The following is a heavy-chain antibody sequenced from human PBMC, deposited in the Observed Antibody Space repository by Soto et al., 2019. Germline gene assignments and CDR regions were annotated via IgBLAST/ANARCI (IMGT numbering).Heavy chain of an antibody. Sequence: LAHACTLCGFCIWSVSYYGTWIQQPPGKGLEWIAYIYYSGTTYYNPSLKSRVTISVDTSKNQFSLKLSSVTAADTAVYYCARGPGFGVVIPIDWFDPRGQGTLVTVSS. D-gene: IGHD3-3*01. V-gene: IGHV4-31*03. CDR3: ARGPGFGVVIPIDWFDP. CDR2: IYYSGTT. CDR1: GFCIWSVSYY. J-gene: IGHJ5*02.